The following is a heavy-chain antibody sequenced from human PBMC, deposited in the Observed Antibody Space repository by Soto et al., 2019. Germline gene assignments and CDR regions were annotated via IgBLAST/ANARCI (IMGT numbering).Heavy chain of an antibody. V-gene: IGHV1-46*01. CDR2: INPSGGST. Sequence: GASVKVSCKASGYTFTSYYMHWVRQAPGQGLEWMGIINPSGGSTSYAQKFQGRVTMTRDTSTSTVYMELSSLRSEDTAVYYCARDDSWELLTYYYYGMDVWGQGTTVTSP. CDR3: ARDDSWELLTYYYYGMDV. J-gene: IGHJ6*02. D-gene: IGHD1-26*01. CDR1: GYTFTSYY.